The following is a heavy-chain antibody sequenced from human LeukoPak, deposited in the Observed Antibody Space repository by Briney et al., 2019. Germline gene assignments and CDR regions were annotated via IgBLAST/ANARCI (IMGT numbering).Heavy chain of an antibody. J-gene: IGHJ6*02. Sequence: GASVKVSCTASGYTFTSYYMHWVRQAPGQGHEWMGIINPSGGSTSYAQKFQGRVTMTRDTSTSTVYMELSSLRSEDTAVYYCARDRLVLLLLEWLSTRGYYYYYGMDVWGQGTTVTVSS. D-gene: IGHD3-3*01. CDR1: GYTFTSYY. CDR3: ARDRLVLLLLEWLSTRGYYYYYGMDV. V-gene: IGHV1-46*01. CDR2: INPSGGST.